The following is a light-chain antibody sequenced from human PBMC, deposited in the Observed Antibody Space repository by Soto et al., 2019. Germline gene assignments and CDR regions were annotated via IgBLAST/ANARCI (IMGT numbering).Light chain of an antibody. CDR2: DAS. J-gene: IGKJ2*01. CDR1: QSVSSY. CDR3: EQRSNWPPGMYT. V-gene: IGKV3-11*01. Sequence: EIVLTQSPATLSLSPGERATLSCRASQSVSSYLAWYQQKPGQAPRLLIYDASNRATGIPARFSGSGSGTDFSLTISSLAPEDFAVYYCEQRSNWPPGMYTFGQGTKLEIK.